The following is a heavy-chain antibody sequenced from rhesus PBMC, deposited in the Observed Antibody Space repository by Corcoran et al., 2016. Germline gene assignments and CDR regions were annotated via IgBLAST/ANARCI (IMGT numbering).Heavy chain of an antibody. J-gene: IGHJ5-2*01. V-gene: IGHV4-80*01. CDR3: ARSAAGMDV. CDR2: INANKRKT. CDR1: GCPICGYY. Sequence: VQLQESGPGLVKPSETLSLTCAVSGCPICGYYWTWIRPPPGKGMERIGEINANKRKTNYNPCHKSRVTISKDASKNHLSLKLSSVTAADTAVYYCARSAAGMDVWGQGVLVTVSS. D-gene: IGHD6-25*01.